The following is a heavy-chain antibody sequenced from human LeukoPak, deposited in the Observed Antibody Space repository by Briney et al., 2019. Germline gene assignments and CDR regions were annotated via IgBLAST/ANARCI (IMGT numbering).Heavy chain of an antibody. D-gene: IGHD2-2*01. CDR2: ISWNSGSI. V-gene: IGHV3-9*01. CDR3: AKGLGYCSSTSCYVGAFDI. J-gene: IGHJ3*02. Sequence: GGSLRLSCAASGFTFDDYAMHWVRQAPGKGLEWVSGISWNSGSIGYADSVKGRFTISRDNAKNSLYLQMNSLRAEDTAVYYCAKGLGYCSSTSCYVGAFDIWGQGTMVTVSS. CDR1: GFTFDDYA.